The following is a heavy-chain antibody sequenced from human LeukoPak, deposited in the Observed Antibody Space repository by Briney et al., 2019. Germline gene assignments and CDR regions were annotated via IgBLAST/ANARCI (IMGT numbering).Heavy chain of an antibody. CDR2: INHSGST. D-gene: IGHD6-6*01. V-gene: IGHV4-34*01. CDR3: ARDGIAALDY. CDR1: GGSFGGYY. Sequence: SETLSLTCAVYGGSFGGYYWSWIRQPPGKGLEWIGEINHSGSTNYNPSLKSRVTISVDTSKNQFSLQLSSVTAADTAVYYCARDGIAALDYWGQGTLVTVSS. J-gene: IGHJ4*02.